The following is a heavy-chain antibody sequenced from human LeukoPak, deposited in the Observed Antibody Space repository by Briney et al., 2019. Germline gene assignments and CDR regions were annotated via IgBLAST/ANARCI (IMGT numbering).Heavy chain of an antibody. V-gene: IGHV1-18*01. CDR1: GYTFTSYD. Sequence: ASVKVSCKASGYTFTSYDINWVGQATGQGLEWMGWISAYNGNTNYAQKLQGRVTMTTDTSTSTAYMELRSLRSDDTAVYYCARSKTGYYYMDVWGKGTTVTISS. D-gene: IGHD3-9*01. CDR2: ISAYNGNT. J-gene: IGHJ6*03. CDR3: ARSKTGYYYMDV.